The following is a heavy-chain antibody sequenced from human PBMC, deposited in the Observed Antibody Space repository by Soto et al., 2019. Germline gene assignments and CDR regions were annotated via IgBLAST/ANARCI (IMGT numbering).Heavy chain of an antibody. CDR2: FSLSGTT. Sequence: SETLSLTCTVSGASITGSSYWSWIRQPAGKGLEWIGRFSLSGTTNYNPSLRGRVTMSADVSKNQFSLRLTSVTAADTALYYCARGMTPLGAPAWYYFDSWGQGTLVTVSS. D-gene: IGHD2-15*01. V-gene: IGHV4-4*07. J-gene: IGHJ4*02. CDR1: GASITGSSY. CDR3: ARGMTPLGAPAWYYFDS.